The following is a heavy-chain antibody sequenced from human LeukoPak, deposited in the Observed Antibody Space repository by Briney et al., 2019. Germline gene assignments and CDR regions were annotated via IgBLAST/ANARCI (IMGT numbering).Heavy chain of an antibody. CDR2: INHSGST. CDR3: ARDPPAIRNYQKIHHGMDV. J-gene: IGHJ6*02. CDR1: GGSFSGYY. D-gene: IGHD4-11*01. Sequence: NTSETLSLTCAVYGGSFSGYYWSWIRQPPGKGLEWIGEINHSGSTSYNPSLKSRVTISIDTSKNQFSLKVTSVTAADTAVYYCARDPPAIRNYQKIHHGMDVWGQGTTVTVSS. V-gene: IGHV4-34*01.